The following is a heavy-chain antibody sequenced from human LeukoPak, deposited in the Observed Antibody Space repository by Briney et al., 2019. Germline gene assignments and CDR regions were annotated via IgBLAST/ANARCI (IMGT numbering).Heavy chain of an antibody. J-gene: IGHJ4*02. CDR2: IWYDGSNK. CDR1: GFTFSNNG. D-gene: IGHD3-16*01. CDR3: ARDYGDYFDY. Sequence: GGSLRLSCTASGFTFSNNGMHWVRQAPGKGLEWVAVIWYDGSNKYYADSVKGRFTISRDSSKNTLSLQMNSLRAEDTAVYYCARDYGDYFDYWGQGTLVTVSS. V-gene: IGHV3-33*01.